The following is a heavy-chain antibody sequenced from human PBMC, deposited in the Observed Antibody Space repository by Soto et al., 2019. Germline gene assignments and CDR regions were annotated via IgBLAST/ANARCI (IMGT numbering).Heavy chain of an antibody. CDR2: INGSSSTM. CDR1: GFTFGIYS. V-gene: IGHV3-48*02. D-gene: IGHD2-15*01. J-gene: IGHJ5*02. Sequence: EVQLVESGGGLVQRGGSLRLSCAASGFTFGIYSMNWVRQAPGKGLEWISYINGSSSTMYYADSVKGRFIISRDNADNSLYLQMNSLRDADTAVYYCARGDRFRCSGDRCFSDGLFLSWGQGTLLTVSS. CDR3: ARGDRFRCSGDRCFSDGLFLS.